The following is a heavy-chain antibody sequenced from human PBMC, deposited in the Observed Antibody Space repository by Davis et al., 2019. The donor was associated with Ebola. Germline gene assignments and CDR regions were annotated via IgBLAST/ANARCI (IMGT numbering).Heavy chain of an antibody. CDR2: IDPSDSYT. V-gene: IGHV5-10-1*01. D-gene: IGHD1-1*01. Sequence: GESLKISCKGSGYSFTSYCISWVRQMPGKGLEWMGRIDPSDSYTNYSPSFQGHVTISADKSISTAYLQWSSLKASDTAMYYCARHRGLGYPYYYGMDVWGQGTTVTVSS. J-gene: IGHJ6*02. CDR1: GYSFTSYC. CDR3: ARHRGLGYPYYYGMDV.